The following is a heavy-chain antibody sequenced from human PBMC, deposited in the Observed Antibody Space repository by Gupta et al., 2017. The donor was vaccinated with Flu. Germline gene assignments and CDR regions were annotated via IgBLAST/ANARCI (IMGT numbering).Heavy chain of an antibody. CDR2: INPNTGAT. J-gene: IGHJ4*02. CDR3: ARVYCGESRCFSDY. D-gene: IGHD2-21*01. V-gene: IGHV1-2*02. Sequence: RQAPGQGLEWMGWINPNTGATIYAPKFQGRVTLTRDTSISTAYMELSGLRYDDTAVYYCARVYCGESRCFSDYWGQGSLVTVSP.